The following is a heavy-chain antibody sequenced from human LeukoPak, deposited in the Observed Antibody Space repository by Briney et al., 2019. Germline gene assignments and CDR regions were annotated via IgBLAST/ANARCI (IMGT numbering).Heavy chain of an antibody. CDR2: ISYDGSNK. D-gene: IGHD2-15*01. CDR3: AKGLLGYCSGGSCYPHDY. CDR1: GFTFSSYG. Sequence: GGSLRLSCAASGFTFSSYGMHWVRLAPGKGLEWVAVISYDGSNKYYADSVKGRFTISRDNSKNTLYLQMNSLRAEDTAVYYCAKGLLGYCSGGSCYPHDYWGQGTLVTVSS. J-gene: IGHJ4*02. V-gene: IGHV3-30*18.